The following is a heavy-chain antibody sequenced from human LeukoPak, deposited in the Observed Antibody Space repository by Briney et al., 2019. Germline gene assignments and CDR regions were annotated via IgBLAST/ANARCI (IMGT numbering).Heavy chain of an antibody. V-gene: IGHV3-15*01. Sequence: GGSLRLSCAASGFTVSSNYMTWVRQASGKGLEWVGRIKEKTDGGTTDYAAPVKGRFTISRDDSKNTLYLQMNSLKTEDTAVYYCTSTLGYWGQGTLVTVSS. CDR2: IKEKTDGGTT. CDR3: TSTLGY. CDR1: GFTVSSNY. D-gene: IGHD3-16*01. J-gene: IGHJ4*02.